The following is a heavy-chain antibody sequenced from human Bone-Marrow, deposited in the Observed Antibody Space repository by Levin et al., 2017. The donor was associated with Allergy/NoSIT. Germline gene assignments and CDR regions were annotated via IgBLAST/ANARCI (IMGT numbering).Heavy chain of an antibody. CDR2: IIPKFATT. V-gene: IGHV1-69*13. CDR1: GDTFSSYA. J-gene: IGHJ5*02. Sequence: SVKVSCKSSGDTFSSYAVTWVRQAPGQGLEWMGGIIPKFATTNYAQKFQDRVTITADESTSTVYMELNSLRSEDAAVYFCARAGIVVLTSLRGEWFDPWGQGTLVSVSS. D-gene: IGHD2-21*02. CDR3: ARAGIVVLTSLRGEWFDP.